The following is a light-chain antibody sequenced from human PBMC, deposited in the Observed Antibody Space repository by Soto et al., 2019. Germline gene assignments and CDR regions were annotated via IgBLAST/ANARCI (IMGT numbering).Light chain of an antibody. V-gene: IGKV3-20*01. CDR2: GAS. CDR3: QQYGSSRT. J-gene: IGKJ1*01. CDR1: QSFSATY. Sequence: IVLTQSPGTLSLSPGGRATLSCRASQSFSATYLAWYQQEPGQAPRLLIYGASSRATGIPDRFSGSGSGTDFTLTISRLEPEDFAVYYCQQYGSSRTFGQGTKVEIK.